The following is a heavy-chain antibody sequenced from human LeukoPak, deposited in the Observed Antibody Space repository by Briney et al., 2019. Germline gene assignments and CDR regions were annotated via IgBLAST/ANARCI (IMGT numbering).Heavy chain of an antibody. V-gene: IGHV4-39*07. J-gene: IGHJ4*02. CDR2: IYYSGST. Sequence: SETLSLTCTVSGGSISSSSYYWGWVRQPPGKGLEWIGRIYYSGSTYYNPSLKRRVTISVETSKNQFSLKLSSVTAADTAVYYCARDAYDSSGYSFDYWGQGTLVTVSS. CDR3: ARDAYDSSGYSFDY. CDR1: GGSISSSSYY. D-gene: IGHD3-22*01.